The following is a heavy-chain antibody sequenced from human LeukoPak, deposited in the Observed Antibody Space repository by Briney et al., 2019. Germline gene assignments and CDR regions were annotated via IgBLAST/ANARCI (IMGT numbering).Heavy chain of an antibody. V-gene: IGHV4-34*01. CDR3: ARGERYWFDP. Sequence: SETLSLTCAVYGGSFSGYYWSWIRQPPGKGLEWIGEINHSGGTNYNPSLKSRVTISVDTSKNQFSLKLSSVTAADTAVYYCARGERYWFDPWGQGTLVTVSS. J-gene: IGHJ5*02. CDR2: INHSGGT. CDR1: GGSFSGYY. D-gene: IGHD1-1*01.